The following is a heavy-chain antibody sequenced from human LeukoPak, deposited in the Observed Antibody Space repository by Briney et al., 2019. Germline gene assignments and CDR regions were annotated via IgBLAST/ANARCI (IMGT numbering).Heavy chain of an antibody. CDR3: ARDRIGCSSTRCLGGAGWDAFDI. D-gene: IGHD2-2*01. V-gene: IGHV1-2*02. J-gene: IGHJ3*02. Sequence: ASVKVSCKASGYTFTGYYMHWVRQAPGQGLEWMGWINPNSGGTNYAQKFQGRVTMTRDTSISTAYMELSRLRSDDTAVYYCARDRIGCSSTRCLGGAGWDAFDIWGQGTMVTVSS. CDR2: INPNSGGT. CDR1: GYTFTGYY.